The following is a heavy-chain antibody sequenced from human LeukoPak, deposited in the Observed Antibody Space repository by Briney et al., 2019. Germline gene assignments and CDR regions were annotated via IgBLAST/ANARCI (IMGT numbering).Heavy chain of an antibody. J-gene: IGHJ6*03. Sequence: PGGSLRLSCAAPGFTFSDYYMSWIRQAPGKGLEWVSYISSSGSTIYYADSVKGRLTISRDNAKNSLYLQMNSLRAEDTAVYYCARDKDWNYSYYYYMDVWGKGTTVTVSS. CDR1: GFTFSDYY. D-gene: IGHD1-7*01. V-gene: IGHV3-11*04. CDR2: ISSSGSTI. CDR3: ARDKDWNYSYYYYMDV.